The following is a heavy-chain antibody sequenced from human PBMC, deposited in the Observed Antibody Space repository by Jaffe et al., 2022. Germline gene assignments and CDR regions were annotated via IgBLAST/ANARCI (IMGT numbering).Heavy chain of an antibody. J-gene: IGHJ6*03. CDR3: ARGFRVTMVRGRSVGGYMDV. D-gene: IGHD3-10*01. V-gene: IGHV4-34*01. CDR2: INHSGST. Sequence: QVQLQQWGAGLLKPSETLSLTCAVYGGSFSGYYWSWIRQPPGKGLEWIGEINHSGSTNYNPSLKSRVTISVDTSKNQFSLKLSSVTAADTAVYYCARGFRVTMVRGRSVGGYMDVWGKGTTVTVSS. CDR1: GGSFSGYY.